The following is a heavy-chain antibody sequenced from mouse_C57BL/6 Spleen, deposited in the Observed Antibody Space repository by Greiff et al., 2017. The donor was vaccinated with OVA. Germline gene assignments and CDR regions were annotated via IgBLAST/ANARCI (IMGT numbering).Heavy chain of an antibody. CDR2: IDPSDSYT. CDR3: ARGITTVVDAWFAY. J-gene: IGHJ3*01. Sequence: VQLQQPGAELVMPGASVKLSCKASGYTFTSYWMHWVKQRPGQGLEWIGEIDPSDSYTNYNQKFKGKSTLTVDKSSSTAYMQLSSLTSEDSAVYYCARGITTVVDAWFAYWGQGTLVTVSA. D-gene: IGHD1-1*01. CDR1: GYTFTSYW. V-gene: IGHV1-69*01.